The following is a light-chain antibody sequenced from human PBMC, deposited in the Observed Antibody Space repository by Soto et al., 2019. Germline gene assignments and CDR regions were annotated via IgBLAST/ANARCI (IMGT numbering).Light chain of an antibody. J-gene: IGKJ5*01. V-gene: IGKV1-12*01. CDR2: DAS. CDR1: QSINSW. Sequence: QMTQSPFTLSASIRVRVTINCRASQSINSWLAWYQQKPGEAPKLLIYDASSLESGVPSRFSGSGSGTDFTLTISSLQPEDVATYYCQQGNSSPLTFGQGTRLEIK. CDR3: QQGNSSPLT.